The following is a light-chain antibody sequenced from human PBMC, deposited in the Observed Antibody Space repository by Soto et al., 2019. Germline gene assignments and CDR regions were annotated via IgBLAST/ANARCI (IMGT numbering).Light chain of an antibody. CDR2: DVS. Sequence: ELVMTQSPATLSVSPGETATLSCRAPQNILRNLAWYQHKPGQPPRLLIYDVSSRATGVPSRFSGTGSETDFTLTISGLQSEDSAIYFCQQYNNWPFSFGQGTRLEIK. CDR1: QNILRN. V-gene: IGKV3-15*01. J-gene: IGKJ5*01. CDR3: QQYNNWPFS.